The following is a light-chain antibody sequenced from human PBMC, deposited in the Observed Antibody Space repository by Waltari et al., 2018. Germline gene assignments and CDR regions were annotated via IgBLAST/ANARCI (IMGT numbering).Light chain of an antibody. V-gene: IGLV3-19*01. Sequence: SSELTQDPVVSVALGQTVRITCQGASHRYNYANWYHQKPGQAPVLVMYGKNNRPSGIPDRFSGSYSGTTASLIITGAQAEDEGDYYCNSRDSRGHPLVFGTGTKVTVL. CDR3: NSRDSRGHPLV. CDR2: GKN. J-gene: IGLJ1*01. CDR1: SHRYNY.